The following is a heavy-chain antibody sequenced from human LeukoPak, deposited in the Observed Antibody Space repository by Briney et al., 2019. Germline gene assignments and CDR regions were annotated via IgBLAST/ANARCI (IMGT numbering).Heavy chain of an antibody. CDR2: VYPGDSNT. V-gene: IGHV5-51*01. CDR1: GYNLVNNW. Sequence: GESLKLSCQGSGYNLVNNWIGWVRQLPGKGLEWMAIVYPGDSNTKYSPSFQGQVTVSADKSISTAYIQWNSLKASDTGMYYCVRTPTCSSGACYPNWFDSWGQGTLVTVSS. J-gene: IGHJ5*01. D-gene: IGHD2-15*01. CDR3: VRTPTCSSGACYPNWFDS.